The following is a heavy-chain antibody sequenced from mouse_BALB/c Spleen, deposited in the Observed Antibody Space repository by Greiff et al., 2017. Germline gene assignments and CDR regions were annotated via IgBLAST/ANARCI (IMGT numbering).Heavy chain of an antibody. CDR2: IDPANGNT. V-gene: IGHV14-3*02. J-gene: IGHJ3*01. CDR3: ARWWMKAY. CDR1: GFNIKDTY. D-gene: IGHD1-1*02. Sequence: EVKLQQSGAELVKPGASVKLSCTASGFNIKDTYMHWVKQRPEQGLEWIGRIDPANGNTKYDPKFQGKATITADTSSNTAYLQLSSLTSEDTAVYYCARWWMKAYWGQGTLVTVSA.